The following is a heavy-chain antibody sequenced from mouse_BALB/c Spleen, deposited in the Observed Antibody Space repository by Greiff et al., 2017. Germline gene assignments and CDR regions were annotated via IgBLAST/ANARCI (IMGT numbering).Heavy chain of an antibody. V-gene: IGHV5-6-5*01. CDR3: ARGRGYDGSYFDY. CDR2: ISSGART. D-gene: IGHD1-1*01. Sequence: EVQLVESGGGLVKPGGSLKLSCAASGFTFSSYAMSWVRQTPEKRLEWVASISSGARTYYPDSVKGRFTISRDNARNILYLQMRSLRSEDAAMCYCARGRGYDGSYFDYWGQGTTLTVSS. CDR1: GFTFSSYA. J-gene: IGHJ2*01.